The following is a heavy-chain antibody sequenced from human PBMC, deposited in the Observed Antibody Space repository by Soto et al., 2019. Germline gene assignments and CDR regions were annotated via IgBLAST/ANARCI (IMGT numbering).Heavy chain of an antibody. CDR3: ARALRVATKKRLTYYYSYYMDV. V-gene: IGHV3-53*04. CDR1: GFTVSSNY. Sequence: GGSLRLFCAASGFTVSSNYMSWVRQAPGKGLEWVSVIYSGGSTYYADSVKGRFTISRHNSKNTLHLQMNSLRAEDTAVYYCARALRVATKKRLTYYYSYYMDVWGKGTTVTVSS. D-gene: IGHD5-12*01. CDR2: IYSGGST. J-gene: IGHJ6*03.